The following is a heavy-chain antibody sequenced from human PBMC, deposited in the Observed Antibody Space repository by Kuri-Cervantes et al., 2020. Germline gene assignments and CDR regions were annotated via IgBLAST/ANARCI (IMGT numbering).Heavy chain of an antibody. CDR2: IFHSGST. CDR3: ARLAAAGKLSWFDP. J-gene: IGHJ5*02. V-gene: IGHV4-38-2*01. D-gene: IGHD6-13*01. Sequence: GSLRLSCAVSGYSISSGFYWAWIRQPPGKGLEWIGSIFHSGSTYYSPSLKSRVAISVDTSKNQFSLKLNSVTAADTTFYYCARLAAAGKLSWFDPWGQGTLVTVSS. CDR1: GYSISSGFY.